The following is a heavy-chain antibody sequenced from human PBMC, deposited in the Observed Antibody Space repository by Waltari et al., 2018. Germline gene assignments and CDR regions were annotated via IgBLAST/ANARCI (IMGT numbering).Heavy chain of an antibody. CDR1: GFTFGSYW. CDR2: IQEDGSEK. V-gene: IGHV3-7*01. J-gene: IGHJ4*02. CDR3: ARDNSSSWYFFDY. Sequence: EVQLVESGGGLVQPGGSLRLSCAASGFTFGSYWMSWVRQAPGMGLEWVANIQEDGSEKNYVDSVKGRFTISRDNAKNSLYLQMNSLRAEDTAVYFCARDNSSSWYFFDYWGQGTVVTVSS. D-gene: IGHD6-13*01.